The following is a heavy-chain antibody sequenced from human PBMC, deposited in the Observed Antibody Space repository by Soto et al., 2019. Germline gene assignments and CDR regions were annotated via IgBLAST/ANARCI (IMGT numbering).Heavy chain of an antibody. CDR1: GESISSGGYY. J-gene: IGHJ4*02. D-gene: IGHD6-6*01. CDR2: IYDSKSA. V-gene: IGHV4-31*03. Sequence: QVQLQESGPGLVKASQTLSLICSVSGESISSGGYYWSWIRHHPGKGLEWIGYIYDSKSAYYNPSLKSRVTISMDTSKNHFAMKLSSVTAADTAVYYCARASSSSSAADYWGQGTLITVSS. CDR3: ARASSSSSAADY.